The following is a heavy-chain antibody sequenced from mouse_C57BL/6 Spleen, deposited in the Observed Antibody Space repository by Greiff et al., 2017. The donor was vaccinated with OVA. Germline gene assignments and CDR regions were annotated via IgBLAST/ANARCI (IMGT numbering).Heavy chain of an antibody. J-gene: IGHJ4*01. CDR3: TLGGNYTYAMDY. CDR1: GYTFTSYW. CDR2: IYPGNSDT. V-gene: IGHV1-5*01. Sequence: VQLQQSGTVLARPGASVKMSCKTSGYTFTSYWMHWVKQRPGQGLEWIGAIYPGNSDTSYNQKFKGKAKLTAVTSASTAYMELSSLTNEDSAVYYCTLGGNYTYAMDYWGQGTSVTVSS. D-gene: IGHD2-1*01.